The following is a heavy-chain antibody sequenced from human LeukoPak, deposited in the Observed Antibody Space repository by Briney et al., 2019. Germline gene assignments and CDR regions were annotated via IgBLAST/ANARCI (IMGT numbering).Heavy chain of an antibody. D-gene: IGHD2-2*03. J-gene: IGHJ4*02. CDR2: ISGDGGNT. CDR3: AKEFGYCSSTSCFPFDY. Sequence: GGSLRLSCAASRFTFSSYAMNWVRQAPGKGLEWVSAISGDGGNTYYADSVKGRFTISRDNSKNTLDLQMNSLRAEDMAVYYCAKEFGYCSSTSCFPFDYWGQGTLVTVSS. CDR1: RFTFSSYA. V-gene: IGHV3-23*01.